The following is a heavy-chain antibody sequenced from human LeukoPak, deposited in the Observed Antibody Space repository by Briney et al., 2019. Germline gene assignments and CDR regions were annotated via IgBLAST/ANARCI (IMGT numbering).Heavy chain of an antibody. J-gene: IGHJ4*01. V-gene: IGHV4-59*01. Sequence: PSETLSLTCTVSGGSINSYYWSWIRQPPGKGLEWIGYVSDTGSTSYNPSLKSRVTISVDTSKNQFYLKLTSVTAADTAVYYCARTTTTFDDWGHGTLVTVSS. CDR1: GGSINSYY. D-gene: IGHD4-11*01. CDR2: VSDTGST. CDR3: ARTTTTFDD.